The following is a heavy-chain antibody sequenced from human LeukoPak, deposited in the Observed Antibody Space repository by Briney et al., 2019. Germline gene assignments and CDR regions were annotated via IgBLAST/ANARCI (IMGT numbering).Heavy chain of an antibody. J-gene: IGHJ4*02. CDR1: GFTFSSYE. V-gene: IGHV3-48*03. CDR2: ISSSGSTI. Sequence: GSLRLSCAASGFTFSSYEMNWVRQAPGKGLEWVSYISSSGSTIYYADSVKGRFTISRDNSKNTLYLQMNSLRAEDTAVYYCAKNIGGFDYWGQGTLVTVSS. D-gene: IGHD4-23*01. CDR3: AKNIGGFDY.